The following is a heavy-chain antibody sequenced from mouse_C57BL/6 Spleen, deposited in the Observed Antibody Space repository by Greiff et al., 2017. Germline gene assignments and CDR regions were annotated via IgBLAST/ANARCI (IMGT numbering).Heavy chain of an antibody. J-gene: IGHJ4*01. CDR1: GFSLTSYG. Sequence: VKLVESGPGLVQPSQSLSITCTVSGFSLTSYGVHWVRQSPGKGLEWLGVIWSGGSTDYNAAFISSLSISKDNSKSQVFFKMNSLHADDTAIYYCARKYYYGSEDAMDYWGQGTSVTVSS. D-gene: IGHD1-1*01. CDR3: ARKYYYGSEDAMDY. V-gene: IGHV2-2*01. CDR2: IWSGGST.